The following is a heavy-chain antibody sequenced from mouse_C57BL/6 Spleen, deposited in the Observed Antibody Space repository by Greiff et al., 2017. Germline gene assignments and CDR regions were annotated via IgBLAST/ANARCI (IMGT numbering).Heavy chain of an antibody. D-gene: IGHD2-14*01. Sequence: QVQLQQSGAELVRPGASVKMSCKASGYTFTDYYINWVKQRPGKGLEWIARIYPGSGNTYYNEKFKGKATLTAEKSSSTAYMQLSSLTSADSAVYVCARAYRFDLFFDYWGQGTPLTVSS. CDR1: GYTFTDYY. V-gene: IGHV1-76*01. CDR3: ARAYRFDLFFDY. CDR2: IYPGSGNT. J-gene: IGHJ2*01.